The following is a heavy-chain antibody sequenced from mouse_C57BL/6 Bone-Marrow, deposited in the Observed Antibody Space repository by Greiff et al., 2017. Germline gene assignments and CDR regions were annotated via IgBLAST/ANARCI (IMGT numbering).Heavy chain of an antibody. Sequence: VQLQQSGAELARPGASVKLSCKASGYTFTSYGISWVKQRTGQGLEWIGEIYPRSGNTYYNEKFKGKATLTADKSSSTAYMELRSLTSEDSEVYFCARKLRAYWGQGTLVTVSA. CDR2: IYPRSGNT. CDR3: ARKLRAY. J-gene: IGHJ3*01. CDR1: GYTFTSYG. D-gene: IGHD1-1*01. V-gene: IGHV1-81*01.